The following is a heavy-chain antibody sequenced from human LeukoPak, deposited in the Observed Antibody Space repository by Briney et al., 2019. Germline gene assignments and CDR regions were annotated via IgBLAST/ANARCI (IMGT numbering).Heavy chain of an antibody. J-gene: IGHJ4*02. CDR3: AKDRHNWNPDQFEY. CDR1: GFTFSSCG. D-gene: IGHD1-20*01. CDR2: IRYDGSNK. Sequence: GGSLRLSCAASGFTFSSCGMHWVRQAPGKGLEWVAFIRYDGSNKYYADSVKGRFTISRDNSRKMLYLQMNSLRAEDTSVYYCAKDRHNWNPDQFEYWGQGTLVTVPS. V-gene: IGHV3-30*02.